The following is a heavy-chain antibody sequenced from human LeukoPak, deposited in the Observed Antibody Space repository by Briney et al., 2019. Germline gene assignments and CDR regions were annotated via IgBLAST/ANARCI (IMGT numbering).Heavy chain of an antibody. CDR3: ARDLRIAAAGKGDY. CDR1: GFTFSYYK. D-gene: IGHD6-13*01. V-gene: IGHV3-30-3*01. Sequence: GGSLRLSCTASGFTFSYYKMNWVRQAPGKGLEWVAVISYDGSNKYYADSVKGRFTISRDNSKNTLYLQMNSLRAEDTAVYYCARDLRIAAAGKGDYWGQGTLVTVSS. J-gene: IGHJ4*02. CDR2: ISYDGSNK.